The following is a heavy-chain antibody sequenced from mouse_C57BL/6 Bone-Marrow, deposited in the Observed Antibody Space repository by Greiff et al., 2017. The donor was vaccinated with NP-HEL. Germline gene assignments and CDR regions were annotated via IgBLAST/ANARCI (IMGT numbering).Heavy chain of an antibody. V-gene: IGHV1-82*01. CDR1: GYAFSSSW. J-gene: IGHJ1*03. Sequence: QVQLKESGPELVKPGASVKISCKASGYAFSSSWMNWVKQRPGKGLEWIGRIYPGDGDTNYNGKFKGKATLTADKSSSTAYMQRSSLTSEDSAVYFCARVNYGSSYWYFDVWGTGTTVTVSS. CDR2: IYPGDGDT. CDR3: ARVNYGSSYWYFDV. D-gene: IGHD1-1*01.